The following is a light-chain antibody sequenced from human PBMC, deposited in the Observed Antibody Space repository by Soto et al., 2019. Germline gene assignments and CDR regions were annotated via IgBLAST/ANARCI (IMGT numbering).Light chain of an antibody. J-gene: IGLJ2*01. CDR1: SGHISYA. V-gene: IGLV4-69*01. Sequence: QSVLTQSPSASASLGASVKLTCTLSSGHISYAIAWHQQQPEKGPRYLMKLNSDGSHNKGDGIPDRFSGSSSGAERYLTISNLQSDDEADYYCQTWGTDIYVVFGGGTKLTVL. CDR3: QTWGTDIYVV. CDR2: LNSDGSH.